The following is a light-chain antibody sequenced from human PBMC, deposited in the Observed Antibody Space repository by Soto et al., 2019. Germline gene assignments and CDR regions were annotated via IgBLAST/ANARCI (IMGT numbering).Light chain of an antibody. V-gene: IGKV3-11*01. Sequence: EIVMPQSPATLSVSPGERATLSGRASQSVSSNLAWYQQKPGQAPRLLIYDASTRATGIPARFSGSGSGADFTLTIRSLEPEDFAVYYCQQRGNWPLTFGGGTKVDIK. CDR3: QQRGNWPLT. CDR2: DAS. CDR1: QSVSSN. J-gene: IGKJ4*01.